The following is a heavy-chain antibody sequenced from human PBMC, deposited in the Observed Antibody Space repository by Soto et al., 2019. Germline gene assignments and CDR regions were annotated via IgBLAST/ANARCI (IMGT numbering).Heavy chain of an antibody. J-gene: IGHJ4*02. D-gene: IGHD3-9*01. Sequence: SETLSLSCAVSGASISSGSSYWGWLRQPPGKGLEWIGYISYSGSTNYNPSLKSRVTISVDTSKNQFSLKLSSVTAADTAVYYCARDILTAYYDYWGQGTLVTVPQ. CDR2: ISYSGST. CDR1: GASISSGSSY. V-gene: IGHV4-61*01. CDR3: ARDILTAYYDY.